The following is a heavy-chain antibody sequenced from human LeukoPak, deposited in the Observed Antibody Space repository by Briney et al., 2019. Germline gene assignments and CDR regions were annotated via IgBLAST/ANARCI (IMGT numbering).Heavy chain of an antibody. CDR2: IYTSGST. D-gene: IGHD3-22*01. CDR1: GGSISSGSYY. Sequence: SQTLSLTCTVSGGSISSGSYYWSWIRQPAGKGLEWIGRIYTSGSTNYNPSLKSRVTILVDTSKNQFSLKLSSVTAADTAVYYCARSEDYYDSSGYSPKYYFDYWGQGTLVTVSS. V-gene: IGHV4-61*02. CDR3: ARSEDYYDSSGYSPKYYFDY. J-gene: IGHJ4*02.